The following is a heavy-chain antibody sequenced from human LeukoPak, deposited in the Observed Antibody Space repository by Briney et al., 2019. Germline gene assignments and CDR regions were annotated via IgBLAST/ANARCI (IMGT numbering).Heavy chain of an antibody. CDR3: ASRSSGWYFEN. J-gene: IGHJ4*02. V-gene: IGHV4-39*07. CDR2: IYYSGST. CDR1: GGSISTSSYY. Sequence: SETLSLTCTVSGGSISTSSYYWGWIRQPPGKGLKWIGNIYYSGSTYYNPSLKSRVTMSVDTSKNQFSLKLSSVTAADTAVYYCASRSSGWYFENWGQGTLVTVSS. D-gene: IGHD6-19*01.